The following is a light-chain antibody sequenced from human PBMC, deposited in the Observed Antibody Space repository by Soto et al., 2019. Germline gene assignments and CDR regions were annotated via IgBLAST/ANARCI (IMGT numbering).Light chain of an antibody. J-gene: IGLJ3*02. Sequence: QSVLTQPPSASGAPGQRVTISCTGSSSNIGAGYDVHWYHQLPGTAPKLLIYGNSNRPSGVPDRFSGSKSGNSASLTITGLQAEDEADYYCKSYAGSQSALFGGGTKLTVL. CDR1: SSNIGAGYD. CDR3: KSYAGSQSAL. CDR2: GNS. V-gene: IGLV1-40*01.